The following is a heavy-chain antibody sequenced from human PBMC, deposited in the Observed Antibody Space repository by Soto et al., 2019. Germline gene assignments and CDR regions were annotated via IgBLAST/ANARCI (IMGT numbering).Heavy chain of an antibody. Sequence: QVRLVQSGAEVKEPGDSVRVSCEASGYTFTAYHIHWVRQAPGQGLEWMGWINPKFGDTGYAQDFQGRVSMTSDMSIRTVYMELSRLTSDDTAIYYCARNMDYYYGRGSGNGHGVWCQGTTVTVFS. CDR1: GYTFTAYH. D-gene: IGHD3-10*02. CDR2: INPKFGDT. V-gene: IGHV1-2*02. J-gene: IGHJ6*02. CDR3: ARNMDYYYGRGSGNGHGV.